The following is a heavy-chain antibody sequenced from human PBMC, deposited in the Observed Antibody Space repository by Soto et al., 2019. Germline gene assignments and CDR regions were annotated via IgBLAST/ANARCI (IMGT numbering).Heavy chain of an antibody. CDR3: ARRHGSDWFNDY. CDR1: GYTFTSYG. CDR2: ISAYNGNT. J-gene: IGHJ4*02. Sequence: ASVKVSCKASGYTFTSYGISWVRQAPGQGLEWMGWISAYNGNTNYAQKLQGRVTMTTDASTSTAYMELSSLEFEDTAVYYCARRHGSDWFNDYWGQGTLVTVSS. V-gene: IGHV1-18*01. D-gene: IGHD6-19*01.